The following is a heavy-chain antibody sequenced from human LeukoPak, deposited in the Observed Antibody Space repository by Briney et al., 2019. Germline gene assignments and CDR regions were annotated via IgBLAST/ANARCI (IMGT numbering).Heavy chain of an antibody. J-gene: IGHJ3*02. CDR2: IYTSGST. D-gene: IGHD3-22*01. CDR3: ARALSDSSGYSLPDAFDI. CDR1: GDSITSYY. Sequence: SETLSLTCTVSGDSITSYYWSWIRQPAGKGLEWIGRIYTSGSTDYNPSLKSRVTMSMDTSKNQFSLKLSSVTAADTAMYYCARALSDSSGYSLPDAFDIWGQGTMVTVSS. V-gene: IGHV4-4*07.